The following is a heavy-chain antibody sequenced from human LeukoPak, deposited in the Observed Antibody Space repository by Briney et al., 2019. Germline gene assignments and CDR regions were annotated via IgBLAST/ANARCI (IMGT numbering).Heavy chain of an antibody. J-gene: IGHJ6*02. CDR2: MNPNSGNT. CDR3: AMYYDFWSGYSYYYYGMDV. V-gene: IGHV1-8*01. Sequence: ASVKVSCKASGYTFTSYDINWVRQATGQGLEWMGWMNPNSGNTGYAQKFQGRVTMTRNTSISTAYMELSSLGSEDTAVYYCAMYYDFWSGYSYYYYGMDVWGQGTLVTVSS. CDR1: GYTFTSYD. D-gene: IGHD3-3*01.